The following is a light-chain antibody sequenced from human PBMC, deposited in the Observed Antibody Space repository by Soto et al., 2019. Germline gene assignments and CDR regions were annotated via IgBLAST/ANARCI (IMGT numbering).Light chain of an antibody. CDR2: YDS. Sequence: SYELTQPPSVSVAPGKTARITCGGNKIGSKSVHWYQQKPDQAPVLVIYYDSDRPSGIPERFSGSNSVNTATLTISRVEAGDEADYYCQVWDSSSDHPVFGGGTKLTVL. V-gene: IGLV3-21*01. J-gene: IGLJ2*01. CDR3: QVWDSSSDHPV. CDR1: KIGSKS.